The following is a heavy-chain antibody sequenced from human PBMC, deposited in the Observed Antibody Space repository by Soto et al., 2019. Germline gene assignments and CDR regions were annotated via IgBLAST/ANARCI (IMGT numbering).Heavy chain of an antibody. J-gene: IGHJ4*02. V-gene: IGHV3-11*01. CDR2: ISSSGSTI. CDR1: GFTFSDYY. D-gene: IGHD2-15*01. CDR3: ARDRPKLLGYCSGGSCLAEDYYFDY. Sequence: PVGSLRLSCAASGFTFSDYYMSWIRQAPGKGLEWVSYISSSGSTIYYADSVKGRFTISRDNAKNSLYLQMNSLRAEDTAVYYCARDRPKLLGYCSGGSCLAEDYYFDYWGQGTLVTVSS.